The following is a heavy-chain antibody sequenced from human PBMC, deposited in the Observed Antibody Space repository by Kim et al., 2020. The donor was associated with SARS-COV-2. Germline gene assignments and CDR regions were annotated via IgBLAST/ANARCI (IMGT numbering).Heavy chain of an antibody. CDR1: GFTFSSYA. V-gene: IGHV3-23*01. D-gene: IGHD2-2*01. J-gene: IGHJ4*02. CDR3: ATTNRGGGYCSSTSCYDLEY. Sequence: GGSLRLSCAASGFTFSSYAMSWVRQAPGKGLEWVSAIRGSGGSTYYADSVKGRFTISRDNSKNTLYLQMNSLRAEDTAVYYCATTNRGGGYCSSTSCYDLEYWGQGNLVTVSS. CDR2: IRGSGGST.